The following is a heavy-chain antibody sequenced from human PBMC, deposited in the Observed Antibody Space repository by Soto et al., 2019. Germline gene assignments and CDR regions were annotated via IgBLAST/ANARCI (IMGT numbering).Heavy chain of an antibody. Sequence: GVSLNISCEGSVYSFTSYWITWVRQMAGKGLEWMGRFDPSYSSTTYSPSFQVHVTISGDKSISTAYLQWSSLKASDTAMYYCASMVRGGMDVWGQGTTVTVSS. CDR3: ASMVRGGMDV. CDR1: VYSFTSYW. V-gene: IGHV5-10-1*01. D-gene: IGHD3-10*01. CDR2: FDPSYSST. J-gene: IGHJ6*02.